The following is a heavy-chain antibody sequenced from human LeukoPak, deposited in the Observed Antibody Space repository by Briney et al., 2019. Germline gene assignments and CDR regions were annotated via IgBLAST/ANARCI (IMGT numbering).Heavy chain of an antibody. Sequence: PSETLSLTCTVSGGSISSYYWSWIRQPAGKGLEWIGRIYTSGSTNYNPPLKSRVTMSVDTSKNQFSLKLSSVTAADTAVYYCAKILGSGRYHRGFYIRGQGKMVTVSS. CDR3: AKILGSGRYHRGFYI. D-gene: IGHD1-26*01. CDR2: IYTSGST. V-gene: IGHV4-4*07. CDR1: GGSISSYY. J-gene: IGHJ3*02.